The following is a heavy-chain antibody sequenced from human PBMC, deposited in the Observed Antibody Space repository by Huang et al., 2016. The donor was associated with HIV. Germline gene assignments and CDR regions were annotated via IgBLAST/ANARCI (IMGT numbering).Heavy chain of an antibody. V-gene: IGHV1-69*10. Sequence: VQLVQSGAEVKRPGTSGKISCKASGGSFNSLAFKWVGQAPGQGLQYMGGIVPLCSVTNYAEKFRGRLTISADKSTSTVFMELRGLTSEDTAVFFCAREGQTWYGKPIAAFEIWGQGTTVIVSP. CDR3: AREGQTWYGKPIAAFEI. CDR2: IVPLCSVT. J-gene: IGHJ3*02. D-gene: IGHD6-13*01. CDR1: GGSFNSLA.